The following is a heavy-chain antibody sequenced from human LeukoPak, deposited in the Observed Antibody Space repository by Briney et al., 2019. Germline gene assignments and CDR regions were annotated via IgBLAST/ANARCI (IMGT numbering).Heavy chain of an antibody. CDR3: ATETIGRHYDY. D-gene: IGHD1-14*01. V-gene: IGHV3-21*01. CDR1: GFTVSSNY. J-gene: IGHJ4*02. CDR2: IGPTGTDR. Sequence: GGSLRLSCAVSGFTVSSNYMTWVRQAPGKGLEWVSSIGPTGTDRYYADSVRGRFTISRDNAKNSMYLQMDSLRDEDTAVYYCATETIGRHYDYWGQGTLLTVSS.